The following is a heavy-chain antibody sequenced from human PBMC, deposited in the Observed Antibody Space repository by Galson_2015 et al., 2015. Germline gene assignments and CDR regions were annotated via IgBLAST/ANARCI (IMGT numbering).Heavy chain of an antibody. V-gene: IGHV3-21*01. D-gene: IGHD3-3*01. CDR1: EFTFSSYY. Sequence: SLRLSCAASEFTFSSYYMSWVRQAPGKGLEWVSSVSSTTAYIYYADSVKGRFTISRDNAKNSLYLQMNSLGAEDTAVYYCARQSLDYDSMSGFHPTNFDYWGQVTPVTVTS. J-gene: IGHJ4*02. CDR2: VSSTTAYI. CDR3: ARQSLDYDSMSGFHPTNFDY.